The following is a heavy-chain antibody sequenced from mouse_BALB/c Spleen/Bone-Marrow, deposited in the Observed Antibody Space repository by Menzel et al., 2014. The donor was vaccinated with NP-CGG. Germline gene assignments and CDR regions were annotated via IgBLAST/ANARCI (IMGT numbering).Heavy chain of an antibody. D-gene: IGHD2-4*01. CDR1: GYTFTSYY. Sequence: QVTLKESGPELVKPGASVRISCKASGYTFTSYYIHWVKQRPGQGLEWIGWIYPGNVNTKYNEKFKGKATLTADKSSSTAYMQVSSLTSEDSAVYFCARSYDYDGNYAMDYWGQGTSVTVSS. CDR3: ARSYDYDGNYAMDY. V-gene: IGHV1S56*01. CDR2: IYPGNVNT. J-gene: IGHJ4*01.